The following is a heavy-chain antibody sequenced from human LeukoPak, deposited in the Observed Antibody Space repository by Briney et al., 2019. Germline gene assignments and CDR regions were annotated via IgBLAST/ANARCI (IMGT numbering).Heavy chain of an antibody. J-gene: IGHJ6*02. CDR2: IHYSGST. V-gene: IGHV4-59*01. CDR1: GGSIRSYY. D-gene: IGHD6-19*01. Sequence: SETLSLTCTVSGGSIRSYYWSWIRQPPGKGLEWIGYIHYSGSTNYNPSLKSRVTISVDTSKNQFSLKLSSVTAADTAVYYCASTVAGTYYYYYGMDVWGQGTTVTVSS. CDR3: ASTVAGTYYYYYGMDV.